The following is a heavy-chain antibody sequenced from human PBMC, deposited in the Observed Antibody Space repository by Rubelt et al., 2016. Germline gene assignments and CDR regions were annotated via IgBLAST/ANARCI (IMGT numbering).Heavy chain of an antibody. CDR1: GLTFSRHH. D-gene: IGHD3-10*01. V-gene: IGHV3-23*04. CDR3: AKDKVVWLGAREFDY. J-gene: IGHJ4*02. Sequence: VQLVESGGGVVQPGRSLRLSCATSGLTFSRHHMHWVRQAPGKGLEWVSSISGNGDYTYYADSVKGRFTISRDDSNNTLYQQMTSLRAEDTALYFCAKDKVVWLGAREFDYWGQGTLVTVSS. CDR2: ISGNGDYT.